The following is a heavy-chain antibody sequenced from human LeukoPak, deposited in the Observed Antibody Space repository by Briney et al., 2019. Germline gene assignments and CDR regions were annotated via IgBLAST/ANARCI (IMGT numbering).Heavy chain of an antibody. CDR1: GYTFTGYY. CDR2: INPNSGGT. CDR3: ARGGSTVTTNFDY. J-gene: IGHJ4*02. Sequence: ASVKVSCKASGYTFTGYYMHWVRQAPGQGLEWMGWINPNSGGTNYAQKFQGRVTMTRDTSISTAYMELSRLRSDDTAVYCCARGGSTVTTNFDYWGQGTLVTVSS. V-gene: IGHV1-2*02. D-gene: IGHD4-17*01.